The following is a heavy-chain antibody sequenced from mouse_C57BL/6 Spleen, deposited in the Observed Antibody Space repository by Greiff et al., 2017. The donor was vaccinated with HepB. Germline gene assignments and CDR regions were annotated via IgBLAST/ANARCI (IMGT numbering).Heavy chain of an antibody. J-gene: IGHJ2*01. V-gene: IGHV6-3*01. CDR1: GFTFSNYW. CDR3: TGWTGYYFDY. D-gene: IGHD2-2*01. Sequence: EVKLVESGGGLVQPGGSIKLSCVASGFTFSNYWMNWVRQSPEKGLEWVAQIRLKSDNYATHYAESVKGRFTISRDDSKSSVYLQMNNLRAEDTGIYYCTGWTGYYFDYWGQGTTLTVSS. CDR2: IRLKSDNYAT.